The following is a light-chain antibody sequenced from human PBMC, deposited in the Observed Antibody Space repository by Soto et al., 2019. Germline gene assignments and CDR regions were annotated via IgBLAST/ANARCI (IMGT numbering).Light chain of an antibody. CDR1: QSINSR. J-gene: IGKJ2*01. CDR2: DAS. V-gene: IGKV1-12*01. Sequence: DIQMTKSPYTLSASVGDRVTITCRASQSINSRLAWYQQRPGKAPDLLIYDASTLQSGVPSRFSGRGSGTDFTLTISSLQPEDFGTYYCQQANSFPFIFAQGTKVDIK. CDR3: QQANSFPFI.